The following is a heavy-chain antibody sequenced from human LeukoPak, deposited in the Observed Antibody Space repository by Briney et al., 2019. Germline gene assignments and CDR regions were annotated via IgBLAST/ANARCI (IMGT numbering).Heavy chain of an antibody. CDR2: VSYDGSNK. Sequence: GGSLRLSCAASGFTFSSYGMHWVRQAPGKGLEWVAVVSYDGSNKYYADSVKGRFTISRDNSKNTLYLQMNSLRAEDTAVYYCANLDGMDVWGQGTTVTVTS. CDR3: ANLDGMDV. CDR1: GFTFSSYG. V-gene: IGHV3-30*18. J-gene: IGHJ6*02.